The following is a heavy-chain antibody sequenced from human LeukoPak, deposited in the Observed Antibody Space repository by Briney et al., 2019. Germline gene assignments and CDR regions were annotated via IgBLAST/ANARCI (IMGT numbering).Heavy chain of an antibody. V-gene: IGHV4-59*01. D-gene: IGHD1-26*01. Sequence: SETLSLTCTVSGGSISSYYWSWIRQPPGKGLEWIWYIYYSGSANYNPSLKSRVTISVDTSKNQIALKLSSVTAADTAVYYCARDKGRSSGSYLNAFDIWGQGTMVTVSS. J-gene: IGHJ3*02. CDR3: ARDKGRSSGSYLNAFDI. CDR1: GGSISSYY. CDR2: IYYSGSA.